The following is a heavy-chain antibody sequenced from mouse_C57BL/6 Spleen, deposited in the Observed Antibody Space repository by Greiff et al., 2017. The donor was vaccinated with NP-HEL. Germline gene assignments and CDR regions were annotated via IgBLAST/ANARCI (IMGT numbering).Heavy chain of an antibody. D-gene: IGHD4-1*02. CDR2: ISDGGSYT. Sequence: DVKLQESGGGLVKPGGSLKLSCAASGFTFSSYAMSWVRQTPEKRLEWVATISDGGSYTYYPDNVKGRFTISRDNAKNNLYLQMSHLKSEDTAMYYCARDLQLGRGYWGQGTTLTVSS. CDR3: ARDLQLGRGY. CDR1: GFTFSSYA. V-gene: IGHV5-4*01. J-gene: IGHJ2*01.